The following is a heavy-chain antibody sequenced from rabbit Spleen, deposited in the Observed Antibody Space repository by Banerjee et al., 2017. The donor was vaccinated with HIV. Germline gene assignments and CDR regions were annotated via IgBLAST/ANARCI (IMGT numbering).Heavy chain of an antibody. V-gene: IGHV1S45*01. Sequence: QEQLEESGGDLVKPGGTLTLTCKASGIDFSSSDYICWVRQAPGKGLEWIGCIYIGNYNTWHATWAKGRFTISKSSSTTVTLQLNSLTAGDTATYFCASGVGAGVYDNLGGPGTLVTVS. J-gene: IGHJ4*01. CDR1: GIDFSSSDY. CDR3: ASGVGAGVYDNL. D-gene: IGHD4-2*01. CDR2: IYIGNYNT.